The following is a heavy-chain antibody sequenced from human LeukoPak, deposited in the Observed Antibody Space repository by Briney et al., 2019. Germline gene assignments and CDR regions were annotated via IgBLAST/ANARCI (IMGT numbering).Heavy chain of an antibody. CDR1: GGSFSGYY. Sequence: PSETLSLTCAVYGGSFSGYYWSWIRQPPGKGLEWIGEINHSGSTNYNPSLKSRVTISVDTSKNQFSLKLSSVTAADTAVYYCAHSGWYYYYYYMDVWGKGTTVTISS. CDR2: INHSGST. V-gene: IGHV4-34*01. CDR3: AHSGWYYYYYYMDV. J-gene: IGHJ6*03. D-gene: IGHD6-19*01.